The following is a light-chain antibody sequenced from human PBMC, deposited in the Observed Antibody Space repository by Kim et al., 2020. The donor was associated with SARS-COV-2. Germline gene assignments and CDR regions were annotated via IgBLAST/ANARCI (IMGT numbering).Light chain of an antibody. V-gene: IGLV2-8*01. Sequence: RTVTISATGTSSDVSSYNYVACYQQLQGKAPKLMIYEVSKRPAGVPDRFSGSKSGNTASLTVSGLQAEDEADYYCSSYAGSNNLVFGGGTQLTVL. J-gene: IGLJ2*01. CDR3: SSYAGSNNLV. CDR1: SSDVSSYNY. CDR2: EVS.